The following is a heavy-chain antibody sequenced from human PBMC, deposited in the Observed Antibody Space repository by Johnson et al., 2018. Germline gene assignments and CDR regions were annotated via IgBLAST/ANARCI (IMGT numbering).Heavy chain of an antibody. CDR1: GGSFSGYY. CDR2: INHSGSP. V-gene: IGHV4-34*01. CDR3: ARGPPYSTSYYYYYYMDV. J-gene: IGHJ6*03. D-gene: IGHD6-13*01. Sequence: QVQLQQWGAGLLKPSETLSLTCAVYGGSFSGYYWSWIRQPPGKGLEWIGEINHSGSPNYNPSLKRRVTISVDTSKNQFPLKLSSVTAADTAVYYRARGPPYSTSYYYYYYMDVWGKGTTVTVSS.